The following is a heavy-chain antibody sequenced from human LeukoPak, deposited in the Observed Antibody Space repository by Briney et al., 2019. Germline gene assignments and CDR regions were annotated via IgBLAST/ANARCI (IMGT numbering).Heavy chain of an antibody. J-gene: IGHJ4*02. CDR2: IYHSGST. CDR3: ARGSSVSSWLDC. Sequence: SETLSLTCTVSGGSISSYYWGWIRQPPGKGLEWIGSIYHSGSTYYNPSLKSRVTISVDTSKNQFSLKLSSVTAADTAVYYCARGSSVSSWLDCWGQGTLVTVSS. CDR1: GGSISSYY. V-gene: IGHV4-38-2*02. D-gene: IGHD6-13*01.